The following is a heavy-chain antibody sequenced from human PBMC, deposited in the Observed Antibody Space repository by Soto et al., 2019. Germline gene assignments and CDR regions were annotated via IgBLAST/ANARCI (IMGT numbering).Heavy chain of an antibody. CDR2: INPSGGST. D-gene: IGHD6-19*01. CDR1: GYTFTSYY. CDR3: ARVRNREYSSGWYGDYYYGMDV. J-gene: IGHJ6*02. V-gene: IGHV1-46*01. Sequence: QVQLVQSGAEVKKPGASVKVSCKASGYTFTSYYMHWVRQAPGQGLEWMGIINPSGGSTSYAQKFQGRVTMTRDTPTSTVYMELSSLRSEDTAVYYCARVRNREYSSGWYGDYYYGMDVWGQGTTVTVSS.